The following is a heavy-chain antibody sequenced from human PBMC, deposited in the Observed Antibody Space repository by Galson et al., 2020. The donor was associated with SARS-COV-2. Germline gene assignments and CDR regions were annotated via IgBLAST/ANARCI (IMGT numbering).Heavy chain of an antibody. CDR3: ARDGWGEHDYGGNSEGVNYFDY. J-gene: IGHJ4*02. D-gene: IGHD4-17*01. CDR1: GGSISSGGYY. Sequence: ASETLSLTCTVSGGSISSGGYYWSWIRQHPGKGLEWIGYIYYSGSTYYNPSLKSRVTISVDTSKNQFSLKLSSVTAADTAVYYCARDGWGEHDYGGNSEGVNYFDYWGQGTLVTVSS. V-gene: IGHV4-31*03. CDR2: IYYSGST.